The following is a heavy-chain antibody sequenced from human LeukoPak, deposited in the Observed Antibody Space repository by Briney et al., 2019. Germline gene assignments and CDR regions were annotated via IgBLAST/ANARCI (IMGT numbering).Heavy chain of an antibody. CDR2: IEQDGSEK. CDR1: GFTFSGYW. D-gene: IGHD3-22*01. CDR3: AGGAGWLSDS. V-gene: IGHV3-7*01. J-gene: IGHJ5*01. Sequence: GSLRLSCAASGFTFSGYWMNWVRQAPGKGLEWVANIEQDGSEKNYVDSVRGRFTISRDNAKNALYLETNSLRADDTAVYYCAGGAGWLSDSWGRGTLVTVSS.